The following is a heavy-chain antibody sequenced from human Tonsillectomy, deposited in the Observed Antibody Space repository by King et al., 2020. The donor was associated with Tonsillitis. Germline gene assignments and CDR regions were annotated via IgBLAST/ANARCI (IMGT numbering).Heavy chain of an antibody. Sequence: VQLQQWGAGLLKPSETLSLTCAVFGGSFSDYYWSWIRQPPGKGLEWIGDINPSGSTNYNPSLKSRVPISVDTSKNQFSLKLSSVDAADTAVYYCSRGCRYYDRSGLTYVDLWGRGTLVTVSS. D-gene: IGHD3-22*01. CDR1: GGSFSDYY. CDR3: SRGCRYYDRSGLTYVDL. J-gene: IGHJ2*01. V-gene: IGHV4-34*01. CDR2: INPSGST.